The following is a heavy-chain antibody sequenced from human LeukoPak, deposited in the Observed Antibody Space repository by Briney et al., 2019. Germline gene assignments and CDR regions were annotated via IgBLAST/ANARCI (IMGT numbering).Heavy chain of an antibody. D-gene: IGHD3-10*01. CDR1: GFTFSSYE. J-gene: IGHJ5*02. V-gene: IGHV3-48*03. Sequence: GGSLRLSCAASGFTFSSYEMNWVRQAPGKGLEWVPYISSSGSTIYYADSVKGRFTISRDNAKNSPYLQMNSLRAEDTAVYYCARDRRNYYGSDPWGQGTLVTVSS. CDR3: ARDRRNYYGSDP. CDR2: ISSSGSTI.